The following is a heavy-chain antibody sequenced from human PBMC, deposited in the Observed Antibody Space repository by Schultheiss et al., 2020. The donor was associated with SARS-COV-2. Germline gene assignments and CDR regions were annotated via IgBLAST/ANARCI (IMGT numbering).Heavy chain of an antibody. V-gene: IGHV1-18*01. J-gene: IGHJ6*02. Sequence: ASVKVSCKASGYTFTSYGISWVRQAPGQGLEWMGWISAYNGNTNYAQKLQGRVTMTTDTSTSTAYMELRSLRSDDTAVYYCARVRYCTGGVCYTGYYYGMDVWGQGTTVTVSS. CDR2: ISAYNGNT. CDR3: ARVRYCTGGVCYTGYYYGMDV. CDR1: GYTFTSYG. D-gene: IGHD2-8*02.